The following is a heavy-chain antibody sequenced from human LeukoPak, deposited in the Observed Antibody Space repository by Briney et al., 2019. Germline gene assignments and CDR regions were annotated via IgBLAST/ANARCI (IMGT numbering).Heavy chain of an antibody. Sequence: GGSLRLSCAASGFTVSSNYMSWVRQAPGKGLEWVSVIYSGGSTYYADSVKGRFTTSRDNSKNTLYLQMNSLRAEDTAVYYCASSYCSSTSCYGTFDYWGQGTLVTVSS. D-gene: IGHD2-2*01. CDR3: ASSYCSSTSCYGTFDY. CDR1: GFTVSSNY. CDR2: IYSGGST. V-gene: IGHV3-66*01. J-gene: IGHJ4*02.